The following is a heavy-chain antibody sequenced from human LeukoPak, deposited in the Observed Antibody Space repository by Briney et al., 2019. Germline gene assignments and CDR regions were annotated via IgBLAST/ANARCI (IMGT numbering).Heavy chain of an antibody. V-gene: IGHV3-7*03. Sequence: GGSLRLSCAASGFTFSSYWMSWVRQAPGKGLEWVANIKQDGSEKYYADSVKGRFTISRDNAKNSLYLQMNSLRAEDTAVYYCARAWDISIFGVVITQGLLASGMDVWGQGTTVTVSS. CDR1: GFTFSSYW. D-gene: IGHD3-3*01. CDR3: ARAWDISIFGVVITQGLLASGMDV. J-gene: IGHJ6*02. CDR2: IKQDGSEK.